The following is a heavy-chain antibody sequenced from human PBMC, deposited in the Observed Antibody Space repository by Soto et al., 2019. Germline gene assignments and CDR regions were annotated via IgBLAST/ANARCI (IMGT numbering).Heavy chain of an antibody. D-gene: IGHD3-9*01. J-gene: IGHJ2*01. CDR1: GGSFSGYY. Sequence: QVQLQQWGAGPLRPLETLSLTCGVSGGSFSGYYWAWIRQSPGKGLEWIGEINDRGSINYNPSLKRRVGIAVDTSKNHSSLNRRSVTAADTAVYYCARESHDILTGPPWVWYFDLWGRGTLVTVSS. CDR2: INDRGSI. CDR3: ARESHDILTGPPWVWYFDL. V-gene: IGHV4-34*01.